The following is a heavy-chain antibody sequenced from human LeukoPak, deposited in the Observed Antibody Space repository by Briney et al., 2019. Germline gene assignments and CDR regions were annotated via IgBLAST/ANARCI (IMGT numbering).Heavy chain of an antibody. CDR2: IIPILGIA. CDR3: AREYYYDSSGYYPRVFDI. Sequence: SVKVSCKASGGTFSSYAISWVRQAPGQGLEWMGRIIPILGIANYAQKFQGRVTITADKSTSTAYMELSSLRSEDTAVYYCAREYYYDSSGYYPRVFDIWGQGTMVTVSS. D-gene: IGHD3-22*01. J-gene: IGHJ3*02. V-gene: IGHV1-69*04. CDR1: GGTFSSYA.